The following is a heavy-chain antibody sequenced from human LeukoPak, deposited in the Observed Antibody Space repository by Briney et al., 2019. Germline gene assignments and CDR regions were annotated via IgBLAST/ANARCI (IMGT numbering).Heavy chain of an antibody. D-gene: IGHD3-10*01. CDR1: GYSISSGYY. V-gene: IGHV4-38-2*02. Sequence: PSETLSLTCTVSGYSISSGYYWGWIRQPPGKGLEWIGSIYHSGSTYYNPSLKSRVTISVDTSKNQFSLKLSSVTAADTAVYYCAREVEGDYYGSGSYPWFDPWGQGTLVTVSS. J-gene: IGHJ5*02. CDR3: AREVEGDYYGSGSYPWFDP. CDR2: IYHSGST.